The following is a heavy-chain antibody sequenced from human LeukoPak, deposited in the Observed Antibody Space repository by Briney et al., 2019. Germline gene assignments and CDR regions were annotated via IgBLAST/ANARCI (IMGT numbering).Heavy chain of an antibody. CDR3: TGTTYNYDRSGNFDY. D-gene: IGHD3-22*01. J-gene: IGHJ4*02. Sequence: TGGSLRLSCTASGFTFGDYAMSWVRQAPGKGLEWVGFIRSKAYGGTTEYAASVKGRFTISRDDSKSIAYLQMNSLKTEDTAVYYCTGTTYNYDRSGNFDYWGQGTLVTVSS. CDR1: GFTFGDYA. CDR2: IRSKAYGGTT. V-gene: IGHV3-49*04.